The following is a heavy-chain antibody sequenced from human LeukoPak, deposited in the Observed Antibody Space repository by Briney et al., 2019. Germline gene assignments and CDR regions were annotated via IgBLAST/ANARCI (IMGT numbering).Heavy chain of an antibody. CDR2: ISHEGSAK. V-gene: IGHV3-30*03. CDR3: ARTREQWQVLDY. CDR1: GFSFGSYG. J-gene: IGHJ4*02. D-gene: IGHD6-19*01. Sequence: HPGGSLRLSCAASGFSFGSYGIHWVRQAPGKGLEWVAVISHEGSAKYHADSVKGRFTVSRDNSKNMVYLQMNGLRAEDTAVYYCARTREQWQVLDYWGQGTLVIVSS.